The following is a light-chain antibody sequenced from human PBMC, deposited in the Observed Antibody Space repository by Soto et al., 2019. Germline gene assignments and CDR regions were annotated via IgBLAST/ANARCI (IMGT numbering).Light chain of an antibody. J-gene: IGKJ4*01. CDR1: QSVRSSY. V-gene: IGKV3-20*01. CDR2: DAS. CDR3: QQYGSSPLT. Sequence: EIELTQSPGTLSLSPGERATLSCRASQSVRSSYLAWYQQKPGQAPRFLIYDASSRATGIPDRFSGSGSGTDFTLTISRLEPEDFAVYYCQQYGSSPLTFGGGTKVEIK.